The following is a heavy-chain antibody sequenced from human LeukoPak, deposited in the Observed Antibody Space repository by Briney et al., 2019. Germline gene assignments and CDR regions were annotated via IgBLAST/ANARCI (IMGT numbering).Heavy chain of an antibody. V-gene: IGHV3-30*18. CDR1: GFTFSSYG. CDR3: AKDRLDEISSGCFDY. CDR2: ISYDGSNK. J-gene: IGHJ4*02. D-gene: IGHD3-22*01. Sequence: GGSLRLSCAASGFTFSSYGMHWVRQAPGKGLEWVAVISYDGSNKYYADSVKGLFTISRDNSKNTLYLQMNSLRAEDTAVYYCAKDRLDEISSGCFDYWGQGTLVTVSS.